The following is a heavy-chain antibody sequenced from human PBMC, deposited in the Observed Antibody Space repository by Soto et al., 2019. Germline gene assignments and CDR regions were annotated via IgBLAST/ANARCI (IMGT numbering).Heavy chain of an antibody. J-gene: IGHJ4*02. Sequence: GASVKVSCKASGYTFTSYDINWVRQATGQGLEWMGWMNPNSGNTCYAQKFQGRVTMTRHTSITTAYMEPSSLRSEDTAVYYWARGYIRTGYCPWDYWRQGHLVTVSS. D-gene: IGHD3-9*01. V-gene: IGHV1-8*01. CDR2: MNPNSGNT. CDR1: GYTFTSYD. CDR3: ARGYIRTGYCPWDY.